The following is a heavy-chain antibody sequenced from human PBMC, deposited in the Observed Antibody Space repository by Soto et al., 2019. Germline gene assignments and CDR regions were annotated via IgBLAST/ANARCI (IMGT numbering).Heavy chain of an antibody. Sequence: EVQLVESGGGLVKPGGSLRLSCAASGFTFSSYSMNWVRQAPGKGLEWVSSISSSSNYIYYADSVKGRFTISRDNAKNSLYLQMNSLRAEDTAVYYGARFDYGDHGPPVGWFAPWGQGTLVTVSS. D-gene: IGHD4-17*01. CDR2: ISSSSNYI. V-gene: IGHV3-21*01. CDR1: GFTFSSYS. CDR3: ARFDYGDHGPPVGWFAP. J-gene: IGHJ5*02.